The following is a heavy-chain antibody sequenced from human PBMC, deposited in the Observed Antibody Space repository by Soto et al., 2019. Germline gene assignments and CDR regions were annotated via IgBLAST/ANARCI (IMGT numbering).Heavy chain of an antibody. D-gene: IGHD5-18*01. CDR2: LYADGST. Sequence: EVQLVETGGALIQPGGSLRLSCAASGIPVNATYLSWVRQAPGKGLEWLSVLYADGSTYYIDSVKGRFRISRDSSKNTLYLQMDSLRADDTAMYFCARTAEGDTPRTHWYFDLWGRGTLVTVSS. V-gene: IGHV3-53*02. CDR1: GIPVNATY. CDR3: ARTAEGDTPRTHWYFDL. J-gene: IGHJ2*01.